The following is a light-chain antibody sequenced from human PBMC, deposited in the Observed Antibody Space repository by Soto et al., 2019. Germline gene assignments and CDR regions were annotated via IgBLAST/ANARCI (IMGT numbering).Light chain of an antibody. J-gene: IGLJ3*02. V-gene: IGLV2-18*01. CDR2: EVS. Sequence: QSVLTQPPSVSGSPGQSVTISCTGTSSDVGSYNRVSWYQQPPGTVPKLMIYEVSNRPSGVPDRFSGSKSGNTASLTVSGLQAEDEADYYCSLYTSSSTWVFGGGTKLTVL. CDR1: SSDVGSYNR. CDR3: SLYTSSSTWV.